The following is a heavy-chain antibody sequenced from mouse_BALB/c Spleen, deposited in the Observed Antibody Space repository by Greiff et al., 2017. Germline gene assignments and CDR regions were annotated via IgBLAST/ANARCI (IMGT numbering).Heavy chain of an antibody. Sequence: VKLVESGPGLVQPSQSLSITCTVSGFSLTSYGVHWVRQSPGKGLEWLGVIWSGGSTDYNAAFISRLSISKDNSKSQVFFKMNSLQAYDTAIYYCASTYGDDGDYYAMDYWGQGTSVTVSS. CDR3: ASTYGDDGDYYAMDY. CDR1: GFSLTSYG. V-gene: IGHV2-4-1*01. J-gene: IGHJ4*01. CDR2: IWSGGST. D-gene: IGHD2-2*01.